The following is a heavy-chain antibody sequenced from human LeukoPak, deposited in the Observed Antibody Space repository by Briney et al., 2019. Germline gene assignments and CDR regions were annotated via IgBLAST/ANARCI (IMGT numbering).Heavy chain of an antibody. CDR2: INPSGGST. J-gene: IGHJ4*02. Sequence: GASVKVSCKASGYTFTSYYMHWVRQAPGQGLEWMGIINPSGGSTSYAQKFQGRVTMTEDTSTDTAYMELSSLRSEDTAVYYCATGLLYGGNDYWGQGTLVTVSS. D-gene: IGHD4-17*01. CDR1: GYTFTSYY. CDR3: ATGLLYGGNDY. V-gene: IGHV1-46*01.